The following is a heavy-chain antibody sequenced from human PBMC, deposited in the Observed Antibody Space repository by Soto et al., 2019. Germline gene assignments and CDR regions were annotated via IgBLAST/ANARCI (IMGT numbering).Heavy chain of an antibody. V-gene: IGHV4-39*01. CDR1: GGSVHTSQCC. CDR3: GRVVEGATRHTEHDS. D-gene: IGHD2-21*01. Sequence: PSETLSHTCPVSGGSVHTSQCCWAWLRQPPGKGLQFIASVYHNGGAHYNSSLKSRVTISVDTANNQVSLRMRSLTAADTAFYYCGRVVEGATRHTEHDSWVQGILVPVS. CDR2: VYHNGGA. J-gene: IGHJ5*01.